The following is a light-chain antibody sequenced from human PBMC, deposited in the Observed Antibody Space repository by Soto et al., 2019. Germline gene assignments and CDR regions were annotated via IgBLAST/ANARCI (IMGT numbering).Light chain of an antibody. J-gene: IGLJ3*02. CDR2: DVS. CDR3: SSYTSSSTLV. V-gene: IGLV2-14*01. Sequence: QSALTQPASVSGSPGQSITISCTGTSSDVGGYNYVSWYQQHPGKAPKLMIYDVSNRPSGVSNRFSGSKSGNTASLNISGLQGEDEADYYCSSYTSSSTLVFGGGTKLTVL. CDR1: SSDVGGYNY.